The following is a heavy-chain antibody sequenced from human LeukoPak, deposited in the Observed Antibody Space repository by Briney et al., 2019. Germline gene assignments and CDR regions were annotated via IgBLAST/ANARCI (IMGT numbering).Heavy chain of an antibody. D-gene: IGHD1-1*01. Sequence: SQTLSLTCAISGDSVSSNSVTWNWIRQSPSRGLEWLGRTYYRSTWYNDYAVSVRGRITVNPDTSKNQFSLHLNSVTPEDTAVYYCARRLTRYDCFDPWGQGILVTVSS. J-gene: IGHJ5*02. CDR2: TYYRSTWYN. CDR3: ARRLTRYDCFDP. V-gene: IGHV6-1*01. CDR1: GDSVSSNSVT.